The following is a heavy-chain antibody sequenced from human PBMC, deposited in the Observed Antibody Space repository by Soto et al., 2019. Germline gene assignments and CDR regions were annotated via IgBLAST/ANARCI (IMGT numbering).Heavy chain of an antibody. D-gene: IGHD3-10*01. CDR2: IYNDGTT. Sequence: SLRLSCVASGLPVAGSYMAWVRQAPGKGLEWASFIYNDGTTYYSXSVEGRFPISRDTSKNTLYLQMDRLRDEDTAVYYCVRPLPSGQTHARDVWGQGTTVTVS. CDR1: GLPVAGSY. CDR3: VRPLPSGQTHARDV. J-gene: IGHJ6*02. V-gene: IGHV3-53*01.